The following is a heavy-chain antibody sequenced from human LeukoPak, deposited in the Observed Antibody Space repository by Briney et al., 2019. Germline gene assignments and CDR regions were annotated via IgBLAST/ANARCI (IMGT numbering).Heavy chain of an antibody. Sequence: GGSLRLSCAASGFTFSSYGMHWVRQAPGKGLEWVAFIRYDGSNKYYADSVKGRFTISRDNSKNTLYLQMNSLRAEDTAVYYCAKDRKWLGDYFDYWGQGTLVTVSS. V-gene: IGHV3-30*02. CDR3: AKDRKWLGDYFDY. CDR2: IRYDGSNK. CDR1: GFTFSSYG. J-gene: IGHJ4*02. D-gene: IGHD6-19*01.